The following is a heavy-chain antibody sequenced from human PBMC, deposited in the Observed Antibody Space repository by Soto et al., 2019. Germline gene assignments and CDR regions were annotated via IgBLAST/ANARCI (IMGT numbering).Heavy chain of an antibody. D-gene: IGHD5-12*01. CDR1: GGTFSSYA. CDR2: ISAYNGTT. V-gene: IGHV1-18*01. CDR3: SRLPPERYSAYDFPMDV. J-gene: IGHJ6*02. Sequence: ASVKVSCKASGGTFSSYAISWVRQAPGQWLEWMGWISAYNGTTNYTQRLQGRVTMTTDTSTSTAYMELRGLRSDDTAVYYCSRLPPERYSAYDFPMDVWGQGTTVTVSS.